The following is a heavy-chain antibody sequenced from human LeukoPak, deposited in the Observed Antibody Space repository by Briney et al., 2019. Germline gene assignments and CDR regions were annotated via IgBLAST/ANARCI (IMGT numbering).Heavy chain of an antibody. CDR1: GYIFTSYS. CDR3: ARDREVGSTRNYFDY. J-gene: IGHJ4*02. D-gene: IGHD1-26*01. Sequence: ASVKVSCTASGYIFTSYSIHWVRQAPGQGLEWMGIINPSSGSTTYAQKFQGRVTMSRDTSTSTVYMELSSLRSEDTALYYCARDREVGSTRNYFDYWGQGTLVTVSS. CDR2: INPSSGST. V-gene: IGHV1-46*01.